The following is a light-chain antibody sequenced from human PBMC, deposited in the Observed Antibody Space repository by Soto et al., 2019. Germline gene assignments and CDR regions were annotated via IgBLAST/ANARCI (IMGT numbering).Light chain of an antibody. CDR1: QSISSW. V-gene: IGKV1-5*03. Sequence: DIQMTQSPSTLSASVGDRVTITCRASQSISSWLAWYQHKPGKAPNLLIYKASSLESGVPSRFSGSGSGTEFTLTISSLQPDDFATYYCQPYNSYPLTFGGGTKVEIK. J-gene: IGKJ4*01. CDR2: KAS. CDR3: QPYNSYPLT.